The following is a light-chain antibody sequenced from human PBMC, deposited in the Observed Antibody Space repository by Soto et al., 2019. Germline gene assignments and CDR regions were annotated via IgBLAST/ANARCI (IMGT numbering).Light chain of an antibody. Sequence: QSVLTHPASVSGSPGQSITISCTGTSSDVGSYNLVSWYQHHPGKAPKLIIYGVTNRPSGVSNRFSGSKSGNTASLTISGLQAEDEADYHCSSYTSGSSHYVFGTGTKVTVL. J-gene: IGLJ1*01. CDR1: SSDVGSYNL. CDR2: GVT. V-gene: IGLV2-14*02. CDR3: SSYTSGSSHYV.